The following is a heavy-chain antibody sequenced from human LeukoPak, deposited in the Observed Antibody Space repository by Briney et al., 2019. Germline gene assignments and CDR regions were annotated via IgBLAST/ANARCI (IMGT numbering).Heavy chain of an antibody. CDR3: ARHSLSVGATEYDAFDI. CDR2: IYYSGST. Sequence: SETLSLTCTVSGASISSYYWSWIRQPPGKGLEWIGYIYYSGSTNYNPSLKSRVTISVDTSKNQFSLKLSSVTAADTAVYYCARHSLSVGATEYDAFDIWGQGTMVTVSS. CDR1: GASISSYY. V-gene: IGHV4-59*01. J-gene: IGHJ3*02. D-gene: IGHD1-26*01.